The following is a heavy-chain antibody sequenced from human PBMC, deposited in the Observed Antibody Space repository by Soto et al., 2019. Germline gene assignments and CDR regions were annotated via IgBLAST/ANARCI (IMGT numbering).Heavy chain of an antibody. CDR1: GGSFSGYY. Sequence: QVQLQQWGAGLLKPSETLSLTCAVYGGSFSGYYWSWIRQPPGKGLEWIGEINHSGSTNYNPSLKSRVTISVDTSKNQFSLKLSSVTAADTAVYYCAQIAAAYYYYGMDVWGQGTTVTVSS. J-gene: IGHJ6*02. CDR2: INHSGST. D-gene: IGHD6-13*01. V-gene: IGHV4-34*01. CDR3: AQIAAAYYYYGMDV.